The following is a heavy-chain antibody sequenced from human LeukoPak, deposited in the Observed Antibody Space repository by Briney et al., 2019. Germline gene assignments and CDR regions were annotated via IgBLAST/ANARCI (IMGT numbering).Heavy chain of an antibody. CDR2: IIPILGIA. CDR3: ARERLRFGVLPDAFDI. V-gene: IGHV1-69*04. D-gene: IGHD3-10*01. J-gene: IGHJ3*02. CDR1: GGTFSSYA. Sequence: SVKVSCKASGGTFSSYAISWVRQAPGQGLEWMGRIIPILGIANYAQKFQGRVTITADKSTSTAYMGLSSLRSEDTAVYYCARERLRFGVLPDAFDIWGQGTMVTVSS.